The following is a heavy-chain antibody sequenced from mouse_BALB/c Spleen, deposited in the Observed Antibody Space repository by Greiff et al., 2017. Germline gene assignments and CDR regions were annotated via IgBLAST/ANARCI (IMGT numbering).Heavy chain of an antibody. Sequence: EVKVEESGPGLVKPSQSLSLTCTVTGYSITSDYAWNWIRQFPGNKLEWMGYISYSGSTSYNPSLKSRISITRDTSKNQFFLQLNSVTTEDTATYYCARAGLRTPWFAYWGQGTLVTVSA. J-gene: IGHJ3*01. CDR3: ARAGLRTPWFAY. V-gene: IGHV3-2*02. CDR2: ISYSGST. CDR1: GYSITSDYA. D-gene: IGHD1-1*01.